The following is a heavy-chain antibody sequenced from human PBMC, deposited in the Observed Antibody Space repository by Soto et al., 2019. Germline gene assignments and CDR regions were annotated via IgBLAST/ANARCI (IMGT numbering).Heavy chain of an antibody. CDR1: GYSFTSYW. CDR2: IYPGDSDT. V-gene: IGHV5-51*01. J-gene: IGHJ6*02. D-gene: IGHD6-6*01. CDR3: ARPSYSSSRYYGMYV. Sequence: GESLKISCKGSGYSFTSYWIGWVRQMPGKGLEWMGIIYPGDSDTRYSPSFEGQVTISADKSITTAYLQWSSLKASDTAMYYCARPSYSSSRYYGMYVWGQGTTVTVSS.